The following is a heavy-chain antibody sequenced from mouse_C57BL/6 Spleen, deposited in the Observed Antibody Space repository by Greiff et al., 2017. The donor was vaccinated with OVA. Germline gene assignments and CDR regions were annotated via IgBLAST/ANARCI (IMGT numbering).Heavy chain of an antibody. D-gene: IGHD2-4*01. Sequence: VQGVESGAELVKPGASVKMSCKASGYTFTTYPIEWMKQNHGKSLEWIGNFHPYNDDTKYNEKFKGKATLTVEKSSSTVYLELSRLTSDDSAVYYCASADYDDGFAYWGQGTLVTVSA. V-gene: IGHV1-47*01. CDR2: FHPYNDDT. CDR1: GYTFTTYP. CDR3: ASADYDDGFAY. J-gene: IGHJ3*01.